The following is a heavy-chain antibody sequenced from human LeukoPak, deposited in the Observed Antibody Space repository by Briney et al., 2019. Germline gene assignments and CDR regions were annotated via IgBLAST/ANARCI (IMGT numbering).Heavy chain of an antibody. CDR2: IYYSGNT. CDR1: GVSISSSNSY. CDR3: ARVIAVAGTHPGDWYFDL. J-gene: IGHJ2*01. D-gene: IGHD6-19*01. V-gene: IGHV4-39*07. Sequence: PSETLSLTCTVSGVSISSSNSYWGWIRQPPGKGLEWIGSIYYSGNTYYNASLKSRVTISVDTSKNQFSLKLSSVTAADTAVYYCARVIAVAGTHPGDWYFDLWGRGTLVTVSS.